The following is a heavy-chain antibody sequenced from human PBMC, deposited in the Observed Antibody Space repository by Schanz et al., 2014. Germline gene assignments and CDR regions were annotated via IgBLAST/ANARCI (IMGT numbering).Heavy chain of an antibody. CDR1: TYTFTGYY. V-gene: IGHV1-2*02. CDR3: AGYNTLVPYHFDS. D-gene: IGHD1-20*01. Sequence: QVQLVQSGAEVKKPGASVNVSCKASTYTFTGYYMHWVRQAPGQGLEWMGWIHPPSGGTDYAQRFQGRVTMTRDTSLTTTYLQLNSLTFDDTAVYYCAGYNTLVPYHFDSWGPGTLVTVYS. CDR2: IHPPSGGT. J-gene: IGHJ4*02.